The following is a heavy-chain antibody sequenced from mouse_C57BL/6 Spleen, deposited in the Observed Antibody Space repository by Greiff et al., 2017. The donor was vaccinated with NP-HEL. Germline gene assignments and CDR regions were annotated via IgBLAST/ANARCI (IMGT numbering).Heavy chain of an antibody. CDR1: GYTFTSYW. D-gene: IGHD1-1*01. CDR3: ARDGSAKCLYAMDY. J-gene: IGHJ4*01. CDR2: IDPSDSET. V-gene: IGHV1-52*01. Sequence: VQLQQPGAELVRPGSSVKLSCKASGYTFTSYWMHWVKQRPIQGLEWIGNIDPSDSETHYNQKFKDKATLTVDKSSSTAYMQLSSLTSEDSAVYCWARDGSAKCLYAMDYWGQGTSVTVSS.